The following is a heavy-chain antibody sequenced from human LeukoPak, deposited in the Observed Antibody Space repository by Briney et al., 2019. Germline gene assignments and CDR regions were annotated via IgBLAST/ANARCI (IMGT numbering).Heavy chain of an antibody. V-gene: IGHV4-4*07. CDR1: GGSISSYY. J-gene: IGHJ6*03. CDR3: ARVTVGLSFYYYMDV. Sequence: SETLSLTCTVSGGSISSYYWSWIRQPAGKGLEWIGRIYTSGSTNYNPSLKSRVTISVDTSKNQFSLKLSSVTAADTAVYYCARVTVGLSFYYYMDVWGKGTTVTVSS. D-gene: IGHD3-10*01. CDR2: IYTSGST.